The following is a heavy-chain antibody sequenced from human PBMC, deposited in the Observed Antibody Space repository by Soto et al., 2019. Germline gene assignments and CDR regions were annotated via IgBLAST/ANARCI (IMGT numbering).Heavy chain of an antibody. CDR1: GYTCTGYY. D-gene: IGHD5-12*01. J-gene: IGHJ4*02. CDR2: INPNSGGT. V-gene: IGHV1-2*02. Sequence: GASVRVSCKASGYTCTGYYMHWVRQARGQGLEWMGWINPNSGGTNYAQKFQGRVTMTRDTSISTAYMELSRLRSDDTAVYYCARFGYSGYHSGSNFDYWGQGTRVTVSS. CDR3: ARFGYSGYHSGSNFDY.